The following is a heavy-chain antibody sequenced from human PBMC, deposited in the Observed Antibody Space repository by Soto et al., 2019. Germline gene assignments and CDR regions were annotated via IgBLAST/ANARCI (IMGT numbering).Heavy chain of an antibody. CDR3: AKENYGGNPWPYYYYGMDV. CDR2: IYPGDSDT. Sequence: PGESLKISCKGSGYSFTSYWIGWVRQMPGKGLEWMGIIYPGDSDTRYSPSFQGQVTISADKSISTAYLQWSSLKASDTAVYYCAKENYGGNPWPYYYYGMDVWGQGTTVTVSS. CDR1: GYSFTSYW. V-gene: IGHV5-51*01. J-gene: IGHJ6*02. D-gene: IGHD4-17*01.